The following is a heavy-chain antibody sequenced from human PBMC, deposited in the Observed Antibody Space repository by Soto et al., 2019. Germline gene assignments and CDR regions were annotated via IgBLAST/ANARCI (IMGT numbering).Heavy chain of an antibody. V-gene: IGHV4-39*01. Sequence: QLQLQESGPGLVKPSETLSLTCTVSGGSISSSSYYWGWICQPPGKGLEWIGSIYYSGSTYYNPSLKSRVTISVDTSKNQFSLKLTSVTAADTAVYYCASLSDWGSGNSWGQGTLVTVSS. J-gene: IGHJ4*02. CDR3: ASLSDWGSGNS. D-gene: IGHD3-10*01. CDR1: GGSISSSSYY. CDR2: IYYSGST.